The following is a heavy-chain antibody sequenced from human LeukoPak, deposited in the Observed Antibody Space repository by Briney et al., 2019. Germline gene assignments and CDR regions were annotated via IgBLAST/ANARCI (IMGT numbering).Heavy chain of an antibody. V-gene: IGHV3-23*01. Sequence: GGSLRLSCAASGFTFSSYAMSWVRQAPGKGLEWVPAISGSGGSTYYADSVKGRFTISRDNSKNTLYLQMNSLRAEDTAVYYCARDNGPLTVVVAPKNWFDPWGQGTLVTVSS. J-gene: IGHJ5*02. CDR1: GFTFSSYA. CDR2: ISGSGGST. D-gene: IGHD2-15*01. CDR3: ARDNGPLTVVVAPKNWFDP.